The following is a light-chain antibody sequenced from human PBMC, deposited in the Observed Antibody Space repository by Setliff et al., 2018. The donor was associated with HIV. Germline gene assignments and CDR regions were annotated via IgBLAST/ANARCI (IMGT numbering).Light chain of an antibody. Sequence: IQLTQSPSFVSASVGDSVTITCRASQGISSYLAWYQQKPGKGPLRLIYAPSTLQTGVPSRFSGSGSGTEFTLTISSLQPEDFATYYCQQVNSYPITFGQGTRLEIK. CDR3: QQVNSYPIT. CDR1: QGISSY. J-gene: IGKJ5*01. CDR2: APS. V-gene: IGKV1-9*01.